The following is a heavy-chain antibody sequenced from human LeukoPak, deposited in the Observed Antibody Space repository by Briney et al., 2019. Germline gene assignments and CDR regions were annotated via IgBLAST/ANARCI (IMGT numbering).Heavy chain of an antibody. Sequence: GGSLRLSCAASGFTFSSYWMCWVRQAPGKGLEWVAFIRSDGNYKYYADSVKGRFTISRDNSKNTLYVQMNSLRAEDTAVYYCAKQFLWFGELSHFDYWGQGTLGTVSS. D-gene: IGHD3-10*01. CDR1: GFTFSSYW. CDR2: IRSDGNYK. V-gene: IGHV3-30*02. CDR3: AKQFLWFGELSHFDY. J-gene: IGHJ4*02.